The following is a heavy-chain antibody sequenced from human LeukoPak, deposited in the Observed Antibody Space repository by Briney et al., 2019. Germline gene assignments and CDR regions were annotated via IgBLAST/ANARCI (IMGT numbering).Heavy chain of an antibody. CDR3: ARRATKVGAHEGDYGMDV. CDR2: IYHSGST. CDR1: GGSISSSNW. J-gene: IGHJ6*02. V-gene: IGHV4-4*02. D-gene: IGHD1-26*01. Sequence: SETLSLTCAVSGGSISSSNWWSWVRQPPGKGLEWIGEIYHSGSTNYNPSLKSRVTISVDKSKNQFSLKLSSVTAADTAVYYCARRATKVGAHEGDYGMDVWGQGTTVTVSS.